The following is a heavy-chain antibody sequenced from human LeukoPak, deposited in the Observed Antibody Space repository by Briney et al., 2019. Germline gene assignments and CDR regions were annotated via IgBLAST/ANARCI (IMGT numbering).Heavy chain of an antibody. CDR1: GGSISSYY. V-gene: IGHV4-59*08. J-gene: IGHJ4*02. CDR3: ARAGSGWPYYFDY. Sequence: SETLSLTCTVSGGSISSYYWSWIRQPPGKGLEWIGYIYYSGSTNYNPSLKSRVTISVDTSKNKFSLKLSSVTAADTAVYYCARAGSGWPYYFDYWGQGTLVTVSS. CDR2: IYYSGST. D-gene: IGHD6-19*01.